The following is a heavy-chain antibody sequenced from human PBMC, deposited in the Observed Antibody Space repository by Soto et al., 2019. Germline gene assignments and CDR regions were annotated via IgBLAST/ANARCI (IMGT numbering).Heavy chain of an antibody. Sequence: QVQLVQSGAEMRKPGSSLRVSCKASGGTFSDFAFNWVRQAPGQGLEWMGGIVPRFGSPNYAQKFGGRVTISADTSTSTVYMEVSSLRFHDTAVYFCARDRIQLRLGKYSFNGMDVWGQGTTITVSS. J-gene: IGHJ6*02. V-gene: IGHV1-69*06. CDR3: ARDRIQLRLGKYSFNGMDV. CDR2: IVPRFGSP. D-gene: IGHD3-16*01. CDR1: GGTFSDFA.